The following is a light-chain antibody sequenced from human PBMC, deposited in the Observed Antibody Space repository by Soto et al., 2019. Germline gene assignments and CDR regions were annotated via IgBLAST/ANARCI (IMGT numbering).Light chain of an antibody. J-gene: IGKJ1*01. CDR3: QQYYSYPWT. CDR1: QSVSRY. CDR2: GAS. V-gene: IGKV3-20*01. Sequence: IVLTQAPGTLSLSPGERATLSCRASQSVSRYLTWYQQKPGQGPRVLIYGASSRATGIPDRFSGSGSGTEFTLTISNLQPDDFATYYCQQYYSYPWTFGQGTKVDIK.